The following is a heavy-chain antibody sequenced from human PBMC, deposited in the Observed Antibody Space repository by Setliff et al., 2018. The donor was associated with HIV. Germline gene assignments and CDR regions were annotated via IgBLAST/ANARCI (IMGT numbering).Heavy chain of an antibody. CDR1: GFTFSNAW. Sequence: GGSLRLSCAASGFTFSNAWMNWVRQAPGKVLEWVGRIKSKTDGGTTDYAAPVKGRFTISRDDSKNTLYLQMNSLKTEDTAIYYCTTKPPAADFQHWGQGTLVTVSS. J-gene: IGHJ1*01. CDR2: IKSKTDGGTT. V-gene: IGHV3-15*07. CDR3: TTKPPAADFQH. D-gene: IGHD2-2*01.